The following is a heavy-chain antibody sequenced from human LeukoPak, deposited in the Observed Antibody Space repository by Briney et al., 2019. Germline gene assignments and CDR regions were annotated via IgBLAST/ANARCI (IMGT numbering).Heavy chain of an antibody. D-gene: IGHD1-26*01. CDR2: INHSGST. CDR3: ARGLLVGAAPFDY. CDR1: GGSFSGYY. J-gene: IGHJ4*02. V-gene: IGHV4-34*01. Sequence: SETLSLTCAVYGGSFSGYYWSWIRQPPGKGLEWIGEINHSGSTNYNPSLKSRVTISVDTSKNQFSLKLSSVTAADTAVYYCARGLLVGAAPFDYWGQGTLVTVSS.